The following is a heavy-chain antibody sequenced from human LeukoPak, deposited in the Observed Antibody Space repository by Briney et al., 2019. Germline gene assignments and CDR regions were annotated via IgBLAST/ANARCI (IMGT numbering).Heavy chain of an antibody. J-gene: IGHJ4*02. D-gene: IGHD5-12*01. CDR1: GGSFSGYY. CDR2: INHTGST. V-gene: IGHV4-34*01. CDR3: ARGALSIVATHFDY. Sequence: KSSETLSLTCDVYGGSFSGYYWSWIRQPPGKGLEWIGEINHTGSTHYKLSLTSRVTISVDTSKNQFSLKLSSVTAADTAVYYCARGALSIVATHFDYWGQGTLVTVSS.